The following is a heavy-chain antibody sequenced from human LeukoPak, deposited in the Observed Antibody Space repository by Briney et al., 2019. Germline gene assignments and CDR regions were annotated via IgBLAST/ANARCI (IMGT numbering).Heavy chain of an antibody. CDR2: IYYSGNT. CDR1: GDSISSGDYY. Sequence: SETLSLTCTVSGDSISSGDYYWSWIRQPPGKGLEWIGYIYYSGNTYYNPSLQSRVTISVDTSKNQFSLNLTSVTAADTAVYYCARPRIAATFDAFDIWGQGTMVTVSS. J-gene: IGHJ3*02. V-gene: IGHV4-30-4*08. CDR3: ARPRIAATFDAFDI. D-gene: IGHD6-13*01.